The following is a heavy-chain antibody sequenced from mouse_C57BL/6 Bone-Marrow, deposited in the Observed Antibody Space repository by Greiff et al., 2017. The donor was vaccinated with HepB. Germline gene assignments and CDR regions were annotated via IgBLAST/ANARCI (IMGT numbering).Heavy chain of an antibody. CDR2: IYPGDGDT. Sequence: VKLVESGPELVKPGASVKISCKASGYAFSSSWMNWVKQRPGKGLEWIGRIYPGDGDTNYNGKFKGKATLTADKSSSTAYMQLSSLTSEDSAVYFCAKSTVVATEHWYFDVWGTGTTVTVSS. J-gene: IGHJ1*03. D-gene: IGHD1-1*01. CDR3: AKSTVVATEHWYFDV. V-gene: IGHV1-82*01. CDR1: GYAFSSSW.